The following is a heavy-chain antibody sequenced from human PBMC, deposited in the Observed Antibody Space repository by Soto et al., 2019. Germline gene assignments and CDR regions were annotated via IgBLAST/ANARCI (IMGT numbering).Heavy chain of an antibody. V-gene: IGHV3-74*01. CDR3: ARNYAYAEGYYIYGIDV. J-gene: IGHJ6*02. D-gene: IGHD3-16*01. CDR1: GFTFRNYW. CDR2: VNSEGDTT. Sequence: EVQLVESGGGVVQPGGSLRLSCAASGFTFRNYWMHWVRQAPGKGLVWVSRVNSEGDTTYYADSVKGRFTISRDNAKHTLHLQMNSLGAEDPAVYYCARNYAYAEGYYIYGIDVWGQGTTVTVSS.